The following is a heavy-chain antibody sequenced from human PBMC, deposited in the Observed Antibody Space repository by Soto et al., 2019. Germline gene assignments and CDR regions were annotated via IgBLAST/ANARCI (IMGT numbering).Heavy chain of an antibody. CDR3: ARRWASGWYAYYGMDV. J-gene: IGHJ6*02. V-gene: IGHV4-30-2*01. Sequence: TLSLTCTFSGGSISSGGFSWNWIRQPPGKGLEWIGYIYRGASTSYNPSLKSRVTISVDRSKNQFSLKLSSVTAADTAVYYCARRWASGWYAYYGMDVWGQGTTVTGSS. CDR2: IYRGAST. D-gene: IGHD6-19*01. CDR1: GGSISSGGFS.